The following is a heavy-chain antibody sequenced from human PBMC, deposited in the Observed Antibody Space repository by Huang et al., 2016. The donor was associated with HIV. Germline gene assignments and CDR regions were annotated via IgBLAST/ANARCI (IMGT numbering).Heavy chain of an antibody. CDR1: GGSITDSNYY. CDR2: IYYSGDT. CDR3: ARHFGSWSGYFDS. D-gene: IGHD3-10*01. J-gene: IGHJ4*02. Sequence: QLQLQESGPGLVRPSETLSLICTVSGGSITDSNYYWGWIRQPPGKGLEWIGSIYYSGDTDYNPSLNSRVTMSVDTSKNRFSLDIRSVAVADTAIYYCARHFGSWSGYFDSWGQGTLVPVSS. V-gene: IGHV4-39*01.